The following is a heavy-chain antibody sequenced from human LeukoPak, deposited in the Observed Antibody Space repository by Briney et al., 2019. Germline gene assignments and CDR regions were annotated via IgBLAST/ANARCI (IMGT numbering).Heavy chain of an antibody. CDR2: INPNSGGT. CDR3: ARDPRYCSSTSCYLDGVWLDP. J-gene: IGHJ5*02. Sequence: ASVKVSCKASGYTFTGYYMHWVRQAPGQGLEWMGWINPNSGGTNYAQKFQGRVTMTRDTSISTAYMELSRLRSDDTAVYYCARDPRYCSSTSCYLDGVWLDPWGQGTLVTVSS. V-gene: IGHV1-2*02. D-gene: IGHD2-2*01. CDR1: GYTFTGYY.